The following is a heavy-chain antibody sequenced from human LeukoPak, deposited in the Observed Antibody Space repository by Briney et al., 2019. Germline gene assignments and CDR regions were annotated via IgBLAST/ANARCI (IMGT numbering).Heavy chain of an antibody. J-gene: IGHJ3*02. CDR1: GGSISSGSYY. Sequence: SQTLSLTCTVSGGSISSGSYYWSCIRQPAGKGLEWIGRIYNSGNTNYNPSLRSRVTISIDTSKNQFSLKLSSVTAADTAVYYCARSPPQSYAFDIWGQGTMVTVSS. CDR3: ARSPPQSYAFDI. CDR2: IYNSGNT. V-gene: IGHV4-61*02.